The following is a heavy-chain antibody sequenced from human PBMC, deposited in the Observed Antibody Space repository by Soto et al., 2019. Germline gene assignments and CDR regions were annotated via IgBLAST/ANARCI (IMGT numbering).Heavy chain of an antibody. J-gene: IGHJ4*02. CDR3: ARVGRCSGGSCYFDY. D-gene: IGHD2-15*01. CDR1: GGSISSGGYS. V-gene: IGHV4-30-2*01. CDR2: IYHSGST. Sequence: LSLTCAVSGGSISSGGYSWSWIRQPPGKGLEWIGYIYHSGSTYYNPSLKSRVTISVDRSKNQFSLKLSSVTAADTAVYYCARVGRCSGGSCYFDYWGQGTLVTVSS.